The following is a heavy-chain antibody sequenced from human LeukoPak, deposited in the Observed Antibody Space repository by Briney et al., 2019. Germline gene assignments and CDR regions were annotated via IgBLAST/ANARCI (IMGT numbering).Heavy chain of an antibody. V-gene: IGHV4-34*01. D-gene: IGHD3-22*01. CDR2: INHSGST. CDR1: GGSISSYY. J-gene: IGHJ3*01. Sequence: SETLSLTCTVSGGSISSYYWSWIRQPPGKGLEWIGEINHSGSTNYNPSLKSRVTISVDTSKNQFSLKLSSVTAADTAVYYCARGDSSGYRSWGQGTMVTVSS. CDR3: ARGDSSGYRS.